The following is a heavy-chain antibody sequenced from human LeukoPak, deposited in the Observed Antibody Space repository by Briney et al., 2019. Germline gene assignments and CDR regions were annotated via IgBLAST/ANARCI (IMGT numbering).Heavy chain of an antibody. V-gene: IGHV4-39*01. CDR1: GGSIRSSSNC. Sequence: SETLSLTCTVSGGSIRSSSNCWGWIRQPPEKGLEWIGSMYYSGNTYYNPSLKSRVTISVDTSKNQFSLKLSSVTATDTAVYYCARTAVWWYFDLWGRGTLVTVSS. CDR2: MYYSGNT. J-gene: IGHJ2*01. D-gene: IGHD1-14*01. CDR3: ARTAVWWYFDL.